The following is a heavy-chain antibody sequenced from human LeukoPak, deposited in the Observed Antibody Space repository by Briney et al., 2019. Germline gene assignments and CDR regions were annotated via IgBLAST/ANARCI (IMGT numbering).Heavy chain of an antibody. V-gene: IGHV3-53*01. CDR2: IYSGGST. D-gene: IGHD2-2*01. Sequence: AGGSLRLSCAASGFTVSSNYMSWVRQAPGKGLEWVSVIYSGGSTYYADSVKGRFTISRDNSKNTLYLQMNSLRAEDTALYYCAKDYCSSTTCYYNYWGQGTLVTVSS. CDR3: AKDYCSSTTCYYNY. J-gene: IGHJ4*02. CDR1: GFTVSSNY.